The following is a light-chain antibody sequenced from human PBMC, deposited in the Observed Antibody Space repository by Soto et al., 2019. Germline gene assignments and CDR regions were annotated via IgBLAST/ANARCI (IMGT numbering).Light chain of an antibody. CDR3: QVRTNWSIA. V-gene: IGKV3-11*01. Sequence: EFVLTQPPATLALSPGEGATLSCRASQSVSSYLAWYQQKPGQAPRLLIYDASNRATGIPARFSGTGSGTDFTLTINNLEPEDFAVYYCQVRTNWSIAFGRGTRLEIK. J-gene: IGKJ5*01. CDR2: DAS. CDR1: QSVSSY.